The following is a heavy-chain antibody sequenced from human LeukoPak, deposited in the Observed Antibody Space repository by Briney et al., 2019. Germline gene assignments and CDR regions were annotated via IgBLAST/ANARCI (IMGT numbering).Heavy chain of an antibody. J-gene: IGHJ4*02. V-gene: IGHV3-23*01. CDR3: ASRGVVPAATPFDY. Sequence: SGGSLRLSCAASGITFSTYAMNWVRQAPGKGLEWVSAISGSGGSTYYADSVKGRFTISRDNSKNTLYLQMNSLRAEDTAVYYCASRGVVPAATPFDYWGQGTLVTVSS. CDR1: GITFSTYA. CDR2: ISGSGGST. D-gene: IGHD2-2*01.